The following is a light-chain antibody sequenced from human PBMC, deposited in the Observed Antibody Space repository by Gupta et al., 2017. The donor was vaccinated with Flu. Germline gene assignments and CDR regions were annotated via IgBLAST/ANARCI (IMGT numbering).Light chain of an antibody. CDR3: QTGGTGIRV. Sequence: VKITCTLSSGASSSANELLQHQPGKDPPNVMRLDSDGSHSTGAATPVPFSVSGSGADRYLTISRPQAEDEDDYYCQTGGTGIRVFGGGTKLTVL. V-gene: IGLV4-69*01. J-gene: IGLJ3*02. CDR1: SGASSSA. CDR2: LDSDGSH.